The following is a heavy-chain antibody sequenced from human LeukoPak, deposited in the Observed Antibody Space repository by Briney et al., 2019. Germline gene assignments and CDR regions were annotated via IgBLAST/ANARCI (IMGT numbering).Heavy chain of an antibody. V-gene: IGHV1-69*01. Sequence: SVKVSCKASGGTFSSYAISWVRQAPGQGLEWMGGIIPIFGTANYAQKFQGRVTITADESTSTAYMELRSLRSDDTAVYYCARDYDYVWGSYRYRAVRDYWGQGTLVTVSS. CDR1: GGTFSSYA. J-gene: IGHJ4*02. CDR2: IIPIFGTA. D-gene: IGHD3-16*02. CDR3: ARDYDYVWGSYRYRAVRDY.